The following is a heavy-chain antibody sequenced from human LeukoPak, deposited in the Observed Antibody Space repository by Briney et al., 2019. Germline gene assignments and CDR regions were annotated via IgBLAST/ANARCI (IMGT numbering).Heavy chain of an antibody. CDR3: AKVGQWYQLPTMY. CDR2: ISGSGGST. J-gene: IGHJ4*02. V-gene: IGHV3-23*01. CDR1: GFTFSSYA. D-gene: IGHD2-2*01. Sequence: PGGSLRLSCAASGFTFSSYAMSWVRQAPGKGLEWVSAISGSGGSTYYEDSVEGRFTISRDNSKNTLYLQMNSLRAEDTAVYYCAKVGQWYQLPTMYWGQGTLVTVSS.